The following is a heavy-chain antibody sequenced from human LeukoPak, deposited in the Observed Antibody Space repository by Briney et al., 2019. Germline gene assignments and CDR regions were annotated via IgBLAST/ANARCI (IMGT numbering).Heavy chain of an antibody. CDR3: AKYAKTTAVAGFDS. J-gene: IGHJ4*02. CDR1: GFTFSTYA. Sequence: QPGGSLRLSRAASGFTFSTYAMTWVRQAPGKGLEWVSGISTSGDRTYYADSVKGRFTISRDNSKNTLYLQMNSLRAEDTAVYFCAKYAKTTAVAGFDSWGQGALVTVSS. CDR2: ISTSGDRT. D-gene: IGHD6-19*01. V-gene: IGHV3-23*01.